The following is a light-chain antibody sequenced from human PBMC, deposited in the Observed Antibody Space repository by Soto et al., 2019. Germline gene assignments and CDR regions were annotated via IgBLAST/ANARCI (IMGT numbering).Light chain of an antibody. CDR3: AAWDDSLSGPV. Sequence: QSVLTQPPSASGTPWQRVTISCSGSSSNIGSNYVYWYQQLPGTAPKLLIYRNNQRPSGVPDRFSGSKSGTSASLAISGLRSEDEADYYCAAWDDSLSGPVFGTGTKSPS. V-gene: IGLV1-47*01. CDR2: RNN. CDR1: SSNIGSNY. J-gene: IGLJ1*01.